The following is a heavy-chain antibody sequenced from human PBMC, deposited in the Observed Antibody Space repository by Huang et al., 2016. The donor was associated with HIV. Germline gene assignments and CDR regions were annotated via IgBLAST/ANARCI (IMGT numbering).Heavy chain of an antibody. CDR1: GYSFTDYG. V-gene: IGHV1-18*01. CDR3: ARDPKYHRIGYYRQRRGIDV. J-gene: IGHJ3*01. D-gene: IGHD3-22*01. Sequence: QAQLMQSGPEVKKPGASVKVSCKTSGYSFTDYGITWVRKAPGQGPEWVVWISAFNGDKKTAQRLQGRVTLTTDTSTSMAYMELRSLRFDDTAVYFCARDPKYHRIGYYRQRRGIDVWGQGTMVSVSS. CDR2: ISAFNGDK.